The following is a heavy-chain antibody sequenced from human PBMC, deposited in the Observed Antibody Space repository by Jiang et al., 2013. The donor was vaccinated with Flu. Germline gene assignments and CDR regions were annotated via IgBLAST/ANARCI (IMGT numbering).Heavy chain of an antibody. V-gene: IGHV4-34*01. CDR3: ARAYPGGGYFDL. CDR2: INHSGST. D-gene: IGHD6-25*01. CDR1: GGSFSGYY. J-gene: IGHJ2*01. Sequence: LLKPSETLSLTCAVYGGSFSGYYWSWIRQPPGKGLEWIGEINHSGSTNYNPSLKSRVTISVDTSKNQFSLKLSSVTAADTAVYYCARAYPGGGYFDLWGRGTLVTVSS.